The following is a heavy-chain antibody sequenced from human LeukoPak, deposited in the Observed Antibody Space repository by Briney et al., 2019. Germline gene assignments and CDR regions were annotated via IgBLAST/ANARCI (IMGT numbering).Heavy chain of an antibody. V-gene: IGHV1-69*05. Sequence: SVKVSCKASGGTFSSYAISWVRQAPGQGLEWMGGIIPIFGTANYAQKFQGRVTITTDESTSTAYMELSSLRSEDTAVYYCAKDPNGDYVGAFDFWGQGIMVSVSS. CDR2: IIPIFGTA. J-gene: IGHJ3*01. CDR1: GGTFSSYA. CDR3: AKDPNGDYVGAFDF. D-gene: IGHD4-17*01.